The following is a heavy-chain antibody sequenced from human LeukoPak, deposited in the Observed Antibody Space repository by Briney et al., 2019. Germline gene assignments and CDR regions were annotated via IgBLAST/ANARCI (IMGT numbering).Heavy chain of an antibody. CDR3: AKDIARAYYDSSGYYYRSYYYYGMDV. Sequence: GGSLRLSCAASGFTFSSYGMHWVRQAPGKGLEWVAVISYDGSNKYYADSVKGRLTISRDNSKNTLYLQMNSLRAEDTAVYYCAKDIARAYYDSSGYYYRSYYYYGMDVWGQGTTVTVSS. CDR2: ISYDGSNK. J-gene: IGHJ6*02. V-gene: IGHV3-30*18. D-gene: IGHD3-22*01. CDR1: GFTFSSYG.